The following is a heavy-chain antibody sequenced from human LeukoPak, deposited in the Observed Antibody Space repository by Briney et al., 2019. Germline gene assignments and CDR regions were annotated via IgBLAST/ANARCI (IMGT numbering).Heavy chain of an antibody. CDR2: INPNSGGT. D-gene: IGHD3-10*02. CDR1: GYTFTRYY. Sequence: GASVKVSCKPSGYTFTRYYMHWVRQAPGQRLEWMGWINPNSGGTNYAQKFQGRVTMTRDTSISTAYMELSRRRSDDTAVYYCARGVRGVGFDYWGQGTLVTVSS. V-gene: IGHV1-2*02. CDR3: ARGVRGVGFDY. J-gene: IGHJ4*02.